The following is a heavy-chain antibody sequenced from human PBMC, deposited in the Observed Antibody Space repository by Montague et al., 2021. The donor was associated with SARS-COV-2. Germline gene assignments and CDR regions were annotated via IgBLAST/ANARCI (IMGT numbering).Heavy chain of an antibody. CDR3: ARVPDSGTYWSADY. V-gene: IGHV4-39*07. CDR1: GGSISSTSYD. D-gene: IGHD1-26*01. Sequence: SETLSLTCTVSGGSISSTSYDWGWVRQPPGKGLDWFGSIYHSGSAXYNPSVESRVTISIDTSKNQFSLKLSSVTAADTAVYYCARVPDSGTYWSADYWGQGTLVTVSS. CDR2: IYHSGSA. J-gene: IGHJ4*02.